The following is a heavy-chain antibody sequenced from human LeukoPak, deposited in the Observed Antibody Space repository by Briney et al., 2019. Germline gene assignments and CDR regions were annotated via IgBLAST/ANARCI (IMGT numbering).Heavy chain of an antibody. CDR3: AREAQGALFDY. V-gene: IGHV4-34*01. D-gene: IGHD3-16*01. Sequence: SETLSLTCAVYGGSFNTYYWNWIRQSPGKGLEWIGEINHTGTTNYNPSLKSRVTISVDTSKNQFSPKLSSVTAADTAVYYCAREAQGALFDYWGQGTLVTVSS. J-gene: IGHJ4*02. CDR2: INHTGTT. CDR1: GGSFNTYY.